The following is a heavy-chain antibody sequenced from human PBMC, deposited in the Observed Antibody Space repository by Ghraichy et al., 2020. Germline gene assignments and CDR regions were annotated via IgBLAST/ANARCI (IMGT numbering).Heavy chain of an antibody. Sequence: SGPTLVKPTQTLTLTCTFSGFSLSTSGVGVGWIRQPPGKALEWLALIYWDDDKRYSPSLKSRLTITKDTSKNQVVLTMTNMDPVDTATYYCAHMGDYGDYEIWFDPWGQGTLVTVSS. V-gene: IGHV2-5*02. CDR2: IYWDDDK. CDR3: AHMGDYGDYEIWFDP. D-gene: IGHD4-17*01. J-gene: IGHJ5*02. CDR1: GFSLSTSGVG.